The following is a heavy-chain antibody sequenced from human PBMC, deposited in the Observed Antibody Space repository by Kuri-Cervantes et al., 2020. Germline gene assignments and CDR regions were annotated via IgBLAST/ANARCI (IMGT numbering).Heavy chain of an antibody. CDR2: ISSSSSYI. V-gene: IGHV3-21*01. CDR3: ARDPSSYSYGTFDY. J-gene: IGHJ4*02. CDR1: GFTFSNAW. D-gene: IGHD5-18*01. Sequence: GESLKISCAASGFTFSNAWMSWVRQAPGKGLEWVSSISSSSSYIYYADSVKGRFTISRDNAKNSLYLQMNSLRAEDTAVYYCARDPSSYSYGTFDYWGQGTLVTVSS.